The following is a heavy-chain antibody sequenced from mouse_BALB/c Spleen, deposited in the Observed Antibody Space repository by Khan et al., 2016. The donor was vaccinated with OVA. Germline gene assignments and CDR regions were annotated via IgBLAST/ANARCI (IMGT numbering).Heavy chain of an antibody. Sequence: EVQLVESGPGLVKPSQSLSLTCTVTGYSITSDYAWNWIRQFPGNKLEWMGYISSTGGTSYNPSLKSRISITRDTSKNQVFLQLKSVTAEDTATYYCARSLYYSYGYALDCWGRGTLVTVSS. D-gene: IGHD2-14*01. V-gene: IGHV3-2*02. CDR3: ARSLYYSYGYALDC. CDR2: ISSTGGT. J-gene: IGHJ4*01. CDR1: GYSITSDYA.